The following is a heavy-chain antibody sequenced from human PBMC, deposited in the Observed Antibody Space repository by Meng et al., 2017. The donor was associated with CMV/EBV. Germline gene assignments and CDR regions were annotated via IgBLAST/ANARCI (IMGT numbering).Heavy chain of an antibody. CDR1: GGSISSGYYY. Sequence: QVQLQESGPGLVKTQQTLSLPCTVSGGSISSGYYYWSWIRQPPGKGLEWIGYIYYSGSTYYNPSLKSRVTISVDTSKNQFSLKLSSVTAADTAVYYCARVGRTSCYDYWGQGTLVTVSS. CDR3: ARVGRTSCYDY. CDR2: IYYSGST. D-gene: IGHD2-2*01. V-gene: IGHV4-30-4*08. J-gene: IGHJ4*02.